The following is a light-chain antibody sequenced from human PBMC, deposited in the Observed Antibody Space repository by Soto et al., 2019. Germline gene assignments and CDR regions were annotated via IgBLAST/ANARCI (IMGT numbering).Light chain of an antibody. Sequence: DIQMTQSPSSLSASVGDRVTITCRASQSISNFLNWYQQKPGEAPKLLIYGASTLQSGVPSRFSGGGSGTDFTLTISSLQPEDFATYYCQQTYSTPGYTFAQGTKLEIK. CDR3: QQTYSTPGYT. J-gene: IGKJ2*01. V-gene: IGKV1-39*01. CDR2: GAS. CDR1: QSISNF.